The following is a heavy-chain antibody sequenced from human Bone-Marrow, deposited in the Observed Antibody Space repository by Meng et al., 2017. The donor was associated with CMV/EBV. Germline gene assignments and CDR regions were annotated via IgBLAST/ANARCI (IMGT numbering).Heavy chain of an antibody. J-gene: IGHJ3*02. D-gene: IGHD1-20*01. Sequence: ASVKVSCKASGYTFTGYYMHWVRQAPGQGLEWMGWINPNSGGTNYAQEFQGRVTMTRDTSISTAYMELSRLRSDDTAVYYRACLLWPGITGKVDAFDIWGQGTMVTVSS. CDR3: ACLLWPGITGKVDAFDI. CDR2: INPNSGGT. V-gene: IGHV1-2*02. CDR1: GYTFTGYY.